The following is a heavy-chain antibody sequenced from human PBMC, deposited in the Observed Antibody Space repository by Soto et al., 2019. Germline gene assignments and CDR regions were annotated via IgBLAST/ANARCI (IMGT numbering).Heavy chain of an antibody. Sequence: SSETLSLTCTVSVGSISSGDYYWSWIRQPPGKGLEWIGYIYYSGSTYYNPSLKSRVTISVDTSKNQFSLKLSSVTAADTAVYYCAREARVVVAATGYYYYYGMDVWGQGNTVTVS. D-gene: IGHD2-15*01. CDR1: VGSISSGDYY. CDR2: IYYSGST. V-gene: IGHV4-30-4*02. J-gene: IGHJ6*02. CDR3: AREARVVVAATGYYYYYGMDV.